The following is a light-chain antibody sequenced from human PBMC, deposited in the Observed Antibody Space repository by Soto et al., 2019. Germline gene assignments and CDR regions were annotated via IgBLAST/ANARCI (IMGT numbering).Light chain of an antibody. CDR1: QSVSSSY. CDR2: GAS. CDR3: EQYGSSALT. Sequence: EIVLTQSPGTLSLSPGERATLSCRASQSVSSSYLARYQQKPGQAPRLLIYGASSRATRIPDRFRGSGSGTDFTISISRLEPEDCAVYYCEQYGSSALTFGGGTKVEIK. V-gene: IGKV3-20*01. J-gene: IGKJ4*01.